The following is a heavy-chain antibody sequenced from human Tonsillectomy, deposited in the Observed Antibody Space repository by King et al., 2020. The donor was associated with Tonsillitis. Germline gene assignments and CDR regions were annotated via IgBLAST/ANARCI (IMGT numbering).Heavy chain of an antibody. J-gene: IGHJ5*02. V-gene: IGHV5-51*01. Sequence: QLVQSGAEVKKPGESLKISCKGSGYRFSDYWIGWVRQMPGKGLEWMAIIYPDDSETRYSPSFQGQVIVSADKSISTGYLQWGSLKASDTAMYYCARFSGPTLGSNWFDPWGQGPLVTVSS. D-gene: IGHD1-1*01. CDR2: IYPDDSET. CDR1: GYRFSDYW. CDR3: ARFSGPTLGSNWFDP.